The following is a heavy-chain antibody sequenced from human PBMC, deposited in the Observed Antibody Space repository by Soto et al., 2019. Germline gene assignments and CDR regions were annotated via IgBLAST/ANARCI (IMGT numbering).Heavy chain of an antibody. J-gene: IGHJ6*02. Sequence: QVQLVQSGAEVKKPGSSVKVSCKASGGTFSSYAISWVRQAPGQGLEWMGGIIPIFGTTNYARRFRGRVTITADKSTSTAYMELRSLRSEDTAVYYCARGTRSGSYYYYGLDVWGQGTTVTVSS. CDR1: GGTFSSYA. D-gene: IGHD1-26*01. CDR2: IIPIFGTT. CDR3: ARGTRSGSYYYYGLDV. V-gene: IGHV1-69*06.